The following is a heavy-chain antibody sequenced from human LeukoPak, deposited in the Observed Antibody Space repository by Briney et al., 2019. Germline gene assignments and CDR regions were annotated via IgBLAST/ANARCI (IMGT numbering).Heavy chain of an antibody. J-gene: IGHJ3*02. Sequence: SVKVSCKASGGTFGSSGIGWVRQAPGHGPEWVGRIIPLIGVARYAQKFQDRVTITADRSTSNASMELSSVRPEDTAVYDGARVKGGYSYGPEGDAFDSWGQGTMVIVSS. D-gene: IGHD5-12*01. CDR2: IIPLIGVA. V-gene: IGHV1-69*04. CDR1: GGTFGSSG. CDR3: ARVKGGYSYGPEGDAFDS.